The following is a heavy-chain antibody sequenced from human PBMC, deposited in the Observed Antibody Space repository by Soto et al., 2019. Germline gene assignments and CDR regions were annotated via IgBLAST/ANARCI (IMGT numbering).Heavy chain of an antibody. D-gene: IGHD3-3*01. J-gene: IGHJ6*02. V-gene: IGHV1-69*06. CDR2: IIPIFGTA. CDR3: ARAAKWSGYPPYYYYYGMDV. CDR1: GGTFSSYA. Sequence: GASVKVSCKASGGTFSSYAISRVRQAPGQGLEWMGGIIPIFGTANYAQKFQGRVTITAGKSTSTAYMELSSLRSEDTAVYYCARAAKWSGYPPYYYYYGMDVWGQGTTVTVSS.